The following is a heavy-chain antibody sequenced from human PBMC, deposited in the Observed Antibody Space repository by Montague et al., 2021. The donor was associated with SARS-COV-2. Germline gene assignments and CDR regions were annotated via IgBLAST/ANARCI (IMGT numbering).Heavy chain of an antibody. CDR2: IYYSGST. CDR1: GGSISSSSYY. V-gene: IGHV4-39*01. CDR3: ARKEGRGITIFGVVTAAYGFDD. J-gene: IGHJ4*02. Sequence: SETLSLTCTVSGGSISSSSYYWGWIRQPPGKGLEWIGSIYYSGSTYYNPSLKSRVTISVDTSKNQFSLKLSSVTAADTAVYYCARKEGRGITIFGVVTAAYGFDDGGQGTLVTVSS. D-gene: IGHD3-3*01.